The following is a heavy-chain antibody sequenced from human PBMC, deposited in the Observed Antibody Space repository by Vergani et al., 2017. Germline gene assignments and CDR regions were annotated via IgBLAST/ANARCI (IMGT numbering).Heavy chain of an antibody. D-gene: IGHD2-2*01. J-gene: IGHJ4*02. V-gene: IGHV1-46*01. CDR3: ARGDKGYCSSTSCYQFDY. Sequence: QVQLVQSGAEVKKPGASVKVSCKASGYTFTSYYMHWVRQAPGQGLEWMGIINPSGGSTSYAQKFQGRVTMTRDTSTSTVYMELSSLRSEDTAVYYCARGDKGYCSSTSCYQFDYWGQGTLVTVSS. CDR1: GYTFTSYY. CDR2: INPSGGST.